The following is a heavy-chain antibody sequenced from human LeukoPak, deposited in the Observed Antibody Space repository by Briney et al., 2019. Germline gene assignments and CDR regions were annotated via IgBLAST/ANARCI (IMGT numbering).Heavy chain of an antibody. Sequence: GGSLRLSCAASGFTFSSYSMNWVRQAPGKGLEWVSSISSSSYIYYADSVKGRFTISRDNAKNSLYLQMNSLRAEDTAVYYCAVSPLTYYYYYGMDVWGQGTTVIVS. V-gene: IGHV3-21*01. CDR2: ISSSSYI. CDR3: AVSPLTYYYYYGMDV. CDR1: GFTFSSYS. J-gene: IGHJ6*02.